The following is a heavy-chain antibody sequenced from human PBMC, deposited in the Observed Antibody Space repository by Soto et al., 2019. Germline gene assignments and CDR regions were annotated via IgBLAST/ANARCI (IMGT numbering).Heavy chain of an antibody. J-gene: IGHJ4*02. D-gene: IGHD5-12*01. V-gene: IGHV3-9*01. CDR1: GFSFDDYG. Sequence: EVQLVESGGGSVQPGRSLRLSCAASGFSFDDYGMHWVRQGPGQGLEWVSGISRDSGDIYYAGSVKGRFTISRDNAKRSLYLQLNSLRTEVRALYYVANDNDLDRVGAFDYWGQGILVSVSS. CDR2: ISRDSGDI. CDR3: ANDNDLDRVGAFDY.